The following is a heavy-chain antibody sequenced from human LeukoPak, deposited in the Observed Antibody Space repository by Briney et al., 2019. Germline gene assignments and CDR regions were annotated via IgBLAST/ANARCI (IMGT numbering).Heavy chain of an antibody. Sequence: GGSLRLSCAASGFTFSSYGMHWVRQAPGKGLEGVAVIWYDGSNKYYADSVKGRFTISRDNSKNTLYLQMNSLRAEDTAVYYCARDHYVHGYNWFDPWGQGTLVTVSS. V-gene: IGHV3-33*01. CDR2: IWYDGSNK. CDR1: GFTFSSYG. J-gene: IGHJ5*02. D-gene: IGHD3-10*02. CDR3: ARDHYVHGYNWFDP.